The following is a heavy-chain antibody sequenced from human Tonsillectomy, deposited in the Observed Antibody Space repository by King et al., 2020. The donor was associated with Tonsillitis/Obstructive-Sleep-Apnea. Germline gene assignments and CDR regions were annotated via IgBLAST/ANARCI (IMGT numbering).Heavy chain of an antibody. Sequence: VQLVESGGGLVQPGRSLRLSCAASGFTFDDYAMHWVRHAPGKGLEWVSGISWNSGSVVYADAVRGRVTISRDNGKNSLYLQMNSLRPDDTALYYCAKDLIIAVSGTPGDAFDMWGQGTMVTVSS. CDR1: GFTFDDYA. CDR2: ISWNSGSV. D-gene: IGHD6-13*01. J-gene: IGHJ3*02. CDR3: AKDLIIAVSGTPGDAFDM. V-gene: IGHV3-9*01.